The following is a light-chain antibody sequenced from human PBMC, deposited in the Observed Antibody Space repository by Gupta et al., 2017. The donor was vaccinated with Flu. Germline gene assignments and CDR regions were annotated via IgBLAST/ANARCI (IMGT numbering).Light chain of an antibody. V-gene: IGLV3-21*03. J-gene: IGLJ2*01. CDR1: NIESKN. CDR3: QVWETSSDHPA. CDR2: DDG. Sequence: SYVLTQPPSVSAAPGKTARINYGWNNIESKNVHWYQQKPGQAPVLVVYDDGDRPSGIPERFSGSTSGNTATLTISGVEPGDAADYYCQVWETSSDHPAFGGGTKLTVL.